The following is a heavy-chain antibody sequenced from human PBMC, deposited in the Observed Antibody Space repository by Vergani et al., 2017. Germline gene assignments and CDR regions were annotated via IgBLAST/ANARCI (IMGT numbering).Heavy chain of an antibody. D-gene: IGHD3-16*01. CDR2: INPSGGST. V-gene: IGHV1-46*01. J-gene: IGHJ4*02. CDR1: GYTFTSYY. Sequence: QVQLVQSGAEVKKPGASVKVSCKASGYTFTSYYMHWVRQAPGQGLEWMGIINPSGGSTSYAQKFQGRVTMTRDTSTSTVYMELSSLRFEDTGGYDCAREKTPSPGGGEFDYWGQGTLVTVSS. CDR3: AREKTPSPGGGEFDY.